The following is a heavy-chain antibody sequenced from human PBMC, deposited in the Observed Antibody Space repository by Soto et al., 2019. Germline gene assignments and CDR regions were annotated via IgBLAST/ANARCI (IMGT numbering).Heavy chain of an antibody. J-gene: IGHJ4*02. V-gene: IGHV4-34*01. CDR2: VNHSGTT. CDR1: GGSFSGYY. Sequence: QVQLQQWGAGLLKPSETLSLTCAVYGGSFSGYYWTWIRQSPEKGLEWIGEVNHSGTTYYNPSLKTRFTISVHTPKNQCSLKMSSVTAADTAVYYCARGIGYCSSINCYSSRRLRFDSWGQGTLVTVSS. D-gene: IGHD2-2*01. CDR3: ARGIGYCSSINCYSSRRLRFDS.